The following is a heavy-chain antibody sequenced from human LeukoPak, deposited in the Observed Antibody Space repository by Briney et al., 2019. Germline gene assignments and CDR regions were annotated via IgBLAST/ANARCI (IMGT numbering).Heavy chain of an antibody. CDR1: GHTFTSYY. CDR2: INPSGGST. D-gene: IGHD3-22*01. Sequence: ASVKVSCKASGHTFTSYYMHWVRQAPGQGLEWMGIINPSGGSTSYAQKFQGRVTMTRDTSTSTVYMELSGLRSEDTAVYYCARDQPPLGVVVVITGFDYWGQGTLVTVSS. J-gene: IGHJ4*02. CDR3: ARDQPPLGVVVVITGFDY. V-gene: IGHV1-46*01.